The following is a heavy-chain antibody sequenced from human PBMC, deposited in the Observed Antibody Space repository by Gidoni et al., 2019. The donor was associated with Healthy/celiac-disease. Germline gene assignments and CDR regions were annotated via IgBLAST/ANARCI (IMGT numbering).Heavy chain of an antibody. V-gene: IGHV3-15*01. CDR1: GFTFSNAW. Sequence: EVQLVESGGGLVKPGGSRSRSCAASGFTFSNAWKSWVRQAPGTGLEWVGRIKSKTDGRSTSYAATVKGRFTISRDDSKNTLYLQMNSLKTEDTAVYYCTTSLSWGQGTLVTVSS. CDR2: IKSKTDGRST. J-gene: IGHJ4*02. CDR3: TTSLS.